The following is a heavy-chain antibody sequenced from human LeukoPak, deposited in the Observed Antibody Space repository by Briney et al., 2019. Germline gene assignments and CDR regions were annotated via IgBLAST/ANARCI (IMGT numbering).Heavy chain of an antibody. CDR1: GGSISSGSYY. D-gene: IGHD3-10*01. Sequence: SETLSLTCTVSGGSISSGSYYWSWIRQSAGKGLEWIGRIYTSGCTNYNPSLKSRVTISVDTSKNQFSLKLSSVTAADTAVYYCARGGYGSGSYNWFDPWGQGTLVTVSS. V-gene: IGHV4-61*02. CDR3: ARGGYGSGSYNWFDP. CDR2: IYTSGCT. J-gene: IGHJ5*02.